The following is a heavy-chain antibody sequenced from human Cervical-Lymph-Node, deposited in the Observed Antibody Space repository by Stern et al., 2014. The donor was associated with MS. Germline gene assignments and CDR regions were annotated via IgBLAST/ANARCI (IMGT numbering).Heavy chain of an antibody. D-gene: IGHD5-24*01. CDR2: ISYDGSNK. J-gene: IGHJ6*02. V-gene: IGHV3-30*01. CDR1: GFTFSSYA. Sequence: QVQLVESGGGVVQPGRSLRLSCAASGFTFSSYAMHWVRQAPGKGLAWVAVISYDGSNKYYADSVKGRFTISRDNSKNTLYLQMNSLRAEDTAVYYCARQQVEMATIMVGYYYYGMDVWGQGTTVTVSS. CDR3: ARQQVEMATIMVGYYYYGMDV.